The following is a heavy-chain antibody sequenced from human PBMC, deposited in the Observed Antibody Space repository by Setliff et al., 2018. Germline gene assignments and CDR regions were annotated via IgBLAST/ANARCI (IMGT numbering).Heavy chain of an antibody. V-gene: IGHV1-8*03. D-gene: IGHD3-3*01. CDR3: ARRGLGYDFWSGYYTMYYFDY. CDR2: MNPNSGNT. CDR1: GYTFTSYD. J-gene: IGHJ4*02. Sequence: ASVQVSCKASGYTFTSYDINWVRQATGQGLEWMGWMNPNSGNTGYAQKFQGRVTITRNTSISTAYMELSSLRSEDTAVYYCARRGLGYDFWSGYYTMYYFDYWGQGTLVTVSS.